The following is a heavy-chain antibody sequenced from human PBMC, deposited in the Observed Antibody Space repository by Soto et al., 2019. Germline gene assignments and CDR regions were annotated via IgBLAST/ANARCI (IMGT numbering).Heavy chain of an antibody. D-gene: IGHD3-10*01. V-gene: IGHV1-8*01. CDR1: GYTFTSCD. J-gene: IGHJ5*02. Sequence: QVQLVQSGAEVKKPGASVKVSCKASGYTFTSCDINWVRQATGQGLEWMGWMNPNNGNAGYALKFQGRVTMTRNTSISTAYMELSSLRSEDTAMYYCARGSRGVRFDPWGQGTLVTVSS. CDR3: ARGSRGVRFDP. CDR2: MNPNNGNA.